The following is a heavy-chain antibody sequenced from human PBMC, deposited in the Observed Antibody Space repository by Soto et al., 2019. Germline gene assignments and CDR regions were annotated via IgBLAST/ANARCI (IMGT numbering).Heavy chain of an antibody. CDR2: ISGSGGST. J-gene: IGHJ4*02. Sequence: GGSLRLSCAASGFTFSSYAMSWVRQAPGKGLEWVSAISGSGGSTYYADSVKGRFTISRDNSKNTLYLQMNSLRAEDTAVYYCAKAHRLTTTTSLFDYWGQGTLVTVSS. D-gene: IGHD4-4*01. CDR1: GFTFSSYA. CDR3: AKAHRLTTTTSLFDY. V-gene: IGHV3-23*01.